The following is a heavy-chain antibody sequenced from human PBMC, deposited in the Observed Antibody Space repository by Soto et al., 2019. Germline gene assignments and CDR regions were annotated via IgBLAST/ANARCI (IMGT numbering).Heavy chain of an antibody. CDR1: GFTFDDYA. CDR2: ISWNSGSI. Sequence: EVQLVESGGGLVQPGRSLRLSCAASGFTFDDYAMHWVRQAPGKGLEWVSGISWNSGSIGYADSVKGRFTISRDNAKNSLYLQMNSLRAEDTALYYCAKSGLRWFRTDWFDPWGQGTLVTVSS. CDR3: AKSGLRWFRTDWFDP. D-gene: IGHD4-17*01. V-gene: IGHV3-9*01. J-gene: IGHJ5*02.